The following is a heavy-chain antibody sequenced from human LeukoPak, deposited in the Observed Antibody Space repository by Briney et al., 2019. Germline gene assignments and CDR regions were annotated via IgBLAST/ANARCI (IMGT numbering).Heavy chain of an antibody. D-gene: IGHD2-8*01. J-gene: IGHJ2*01. CDR3: VKEVSVASGYFDL. CDR1: GFTFYNYA. Sequence: GGSLRLSCAASGFTFYNYAMSWVRQAPGRGLEWVSAVTGDGDYTYYADSVRGRFTISRDNSKNSLYLQMNSLRAEDTAVYYCVKEVSVASGYFDLWGRGSLVTVSS. CDR2: VTGDGDYT. V-gene: IGHV3-23*01.